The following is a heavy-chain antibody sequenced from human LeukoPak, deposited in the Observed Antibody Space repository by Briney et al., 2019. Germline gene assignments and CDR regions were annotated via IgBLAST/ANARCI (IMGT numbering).Heavy chain of an antibody. V-gene: IGHV4-38-2*01. CDR2: MYQSGSS. J-gene: IGHJ5*02. D-gene: IGHD3-10*01. CDR1: GYSISSGYY. CDR3: ARNTMIRGVIINWFDP. Sequence: SETLSLTCAVSGYSISSGYYWGWIRQPPGKGLEWIGSMYQSGSSYYNPSLKSRVTISVDTSKYQFSLKLRSVTAADTAVYYCARNTMIRGVIINWFDPWGQGTLVTVSS.